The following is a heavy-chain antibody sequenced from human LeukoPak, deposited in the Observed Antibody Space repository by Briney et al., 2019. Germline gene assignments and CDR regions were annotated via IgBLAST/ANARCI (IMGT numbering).Heavy chain of an antibody. CDR2: VYYTGST. CDR1: GGSVSSGSYY. Sequence: SETLSLTCTVSGGSVSSGSYYWNWIRQPPGKGLEWIGYVYYTGSTNFNPSLKSRVTMSLDTSRNQFSLKLTSLTAADTAVYYCARGAMATTPFFDYWGQGTLVTVSS. J-gene: IGHJ4*02. D-gene: IGHD5-24*01. CDR3: ARGAMATTPFFDY. V-gene: IGHV4-61*01.